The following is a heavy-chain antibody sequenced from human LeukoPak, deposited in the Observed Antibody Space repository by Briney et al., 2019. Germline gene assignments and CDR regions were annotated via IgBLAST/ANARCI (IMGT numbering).Heavy chain of an antibody. CDR1: GGSFSGYY. Sequence: SETLSLTCAVYGGSFSGYYWSWIRQPPGKGLEWIGEINHSGSTNYNPSLKSRVTISVDRSKNQFSLKPSSVTAADTAVYYCARDREGIAARPDAFDIWGQGTMVTVSS. V-gene: IGHV4-34*01. CDR2: INHSGST. J-gene: IGHJ3*02. CDR3: ARDREGIAARPDAFDI. D-gene: IGHD6-6*01.